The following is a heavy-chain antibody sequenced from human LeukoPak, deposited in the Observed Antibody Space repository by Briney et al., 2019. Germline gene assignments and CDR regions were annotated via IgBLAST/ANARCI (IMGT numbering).Heavy chain of an antibody. Sequence: GGSLRLSCAASGFTFSGSAMHWVRQASGKGLEWVGRIRSKANSYATAYAASVKGRFTISRDDSKNTAYLQMNSLKTEDTAVYYCTSAPEYSSGWYLSAGNWFDPWGQGTLVTVSS. CDR1: GFTFSGSA. CDR2: IRSKANSYAT. CDR3: TSAPEYSSGWYLSAGNWFDP. D-gene: IGHD6-19*01. J-gene: IGHJ5*02. V-gene: IGHV3-73*01.